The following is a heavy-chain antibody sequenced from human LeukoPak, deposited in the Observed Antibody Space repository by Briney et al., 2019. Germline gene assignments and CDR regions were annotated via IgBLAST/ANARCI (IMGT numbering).Heavy chain of an antibody. J-gene: IGHJ4*02. Sequence: ASVKVSCKASGHTFTGYYMHWVRQAPGQGLEWMGRINPNSGGTNYAQKFQGRVTMTRDTSISTAYVELSRLRSDDTAVYYCARNRYSSGRTFDYWGQGTLVTVSS. CDR3: ARNRYSSGRTFDY. CDR2: INPNSGGT. D-gene: IGHD6-19*01. CDR1: GHTFTGYY. V-gene: IGHV1-2*06.